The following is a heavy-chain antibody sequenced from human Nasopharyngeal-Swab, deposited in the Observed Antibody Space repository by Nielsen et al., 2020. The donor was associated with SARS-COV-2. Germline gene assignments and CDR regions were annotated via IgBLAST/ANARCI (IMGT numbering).Heavy chain of an antibody. V-gene: IGHV3-73*01. CDR2: IGDKDHNYAT. CDR3: TTDFYFDY. Sequence: GGSLRLSCAASGFIFSASAIHWVRQASGKGLEWVGRIGDKDHNYATKYGASVQGRFTISRDDSKNTAFLQMDGLKTEDTALYYCTTDFYFDYWGQGALVTVSS. J-gene: IGHJ4*02. CDR1: GFIFSASA.